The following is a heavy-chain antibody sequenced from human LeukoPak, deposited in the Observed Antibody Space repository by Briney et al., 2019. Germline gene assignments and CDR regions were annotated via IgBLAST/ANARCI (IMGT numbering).Heavy chain of an antibody. CDR2: ISGSGGST. J-gene: IGHJ4*02. CDR1: GFTFSSYA. V-gene: IGHV3-23*01. CDR3: AKEETRPAWQWLVPEGSVNY. Sequence: PGGSLRLSCAASGFTFSSYAMSWVRQAPGKGLEWVSAISGSGGSTYYADSVKGRFTISRDNSKNTLYLQMNSLRAEDTAVYYCAKEETRPAWQWLVPEGSVNYWGQGTLVTVSS. D-gene: IGHD6-19*01.